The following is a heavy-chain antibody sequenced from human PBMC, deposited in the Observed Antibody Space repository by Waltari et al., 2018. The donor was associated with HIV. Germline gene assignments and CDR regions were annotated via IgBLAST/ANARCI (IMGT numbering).Heavy chain of an antibody. CDR2: LYDTGNT. Sequence: QVQLQESGPGLVKPSETLSLTCTVSGVSITNSYWSWIRQPPGKGLEWIGSLYDTGNTNNNPTLKGRVAISVDTSKNQFSLKLTSITAADTAVYCCARIFSPQSLDFDSWGQGILVTVSS. V-gene: IGHV4-59*01. J-gene: IGHJ4*02. D-gene: IGHD3-3*01. CDR1: GVSITNSY. CDR3: ARIFSPQSLDFDS.